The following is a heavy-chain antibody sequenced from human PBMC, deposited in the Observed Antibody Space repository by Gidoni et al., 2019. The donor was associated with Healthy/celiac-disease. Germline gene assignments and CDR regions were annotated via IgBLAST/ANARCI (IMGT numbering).Heavy chain of an antibody. J-gene: IGHJ4*02. Sequence: VQLVQSGAEGKKPGASVKISCNGSGYTLTELSMHWVRQDPGKGLEWMGGSDPEDGKTIYAQKFQGRVTMTEDKSTDTAYMELSSLRSEDTAVYYCVGVSSGYWGFDYWGQGTLVTVSS. D-gene: IGHD3-22*01. CDR2: SDPEDGKT. CDR1: GYTLTELS. CDR3: VGVSSGYWGFDY. V-gene: IGHV1-24*01.